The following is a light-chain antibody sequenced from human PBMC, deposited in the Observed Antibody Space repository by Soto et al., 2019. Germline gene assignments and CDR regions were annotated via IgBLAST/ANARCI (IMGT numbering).Light chain of an antibody. J-gene: IGKJ1*01. V-gene: IGKV1-5*03. CDR1: QSISIW. CDR2: KAS. Sequence: DIQMTPSLSTLSASLRQRLTITVRASQSISIWLAWYQQKPGKAPKILIYKASTLKSGVPSRFSGSGSGTEFTLTISSLQPDDFATYYCQHYNSYSEAFGQGTKV. CDR3: QHYNSYSEA.